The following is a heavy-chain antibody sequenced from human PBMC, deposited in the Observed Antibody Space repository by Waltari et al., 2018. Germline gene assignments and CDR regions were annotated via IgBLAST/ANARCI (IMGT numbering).Heavy chain of an antibody. CDR3: ARGPYGLRFFDY. CDR1: GWPSSGPA. D-gene: IGHD3-3*01. V-gene: IGHV4-34*01. J-gene: IGHJ4*02. CDR2: INHSGST. Sequence: QVQLQPWGAGQLTPPETLSLTCPAPGWPSSGPAWPWPRQPPGKGLEWIGEINHSGSTNYNPSLKSRVTISVDTSKNQFSLKLSSVTAADTAVYYCARGPYGLRFFDYWGQGTLVTVSS.